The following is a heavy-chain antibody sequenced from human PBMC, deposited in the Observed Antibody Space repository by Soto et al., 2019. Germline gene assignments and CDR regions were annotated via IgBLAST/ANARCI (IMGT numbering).Heavy chain of an antibody. CDR3: ARQIYDSDTGPNFQYYFDS. Sequence: GEYLKISCKGSGYSFAGYWITWVRQKPGKGLEWMGRIDPSDSQTYYSPSFRGHVTISVTKSITTVFLQWSSLRASDTAMYYCARQIYDSDTGPNFQYYFDSWGQGTPVTVSS. CDR1: GYSFAGYW. D-gene: IGHD3-22*01. J-gene: IGHJ4*02. CDR2: IDPSDSQT. V-gene: IGHV5-10-1*01.